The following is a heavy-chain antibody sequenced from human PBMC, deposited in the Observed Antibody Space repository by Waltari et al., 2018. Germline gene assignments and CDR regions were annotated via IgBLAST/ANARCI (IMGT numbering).Heavy chain of an antibody. CDR2: CYPGDSDT. J-gene: IGHJ4*02. Sequence: EVQLVQSGAEVKKPGESLKISCKGSGYSFTNYWIAWARQMPGKGLEWGGICYPGDSDTRYSPSFEGQVTISADTAMNTAYLRWSSLKASDTAMYYCARFASGSYSTLAYWGQGTLVTVSS. D-gene: IGHD1-26*01. V-gene: IGHV5-51*01. CDR1: GYSFTNYW. CDR3: ARFASGSYSTLAY.